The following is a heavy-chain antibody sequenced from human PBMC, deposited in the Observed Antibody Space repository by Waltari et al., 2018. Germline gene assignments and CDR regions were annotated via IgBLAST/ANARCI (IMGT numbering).Heavy chain of an antibody. Sequence: VQLLESGGGLVQPGGSLRLSCAASGFTFSSYAMSWVRQAPGKGLEWVSAISGSGGSTNYEDAVKGRFTMTRDNSKNTLYLQMNSLRAEDTAVYYCAKEYYFDYWGQGTLGTVSS. CDR1: GFTFSSYA. CDR2: ISGSGGST. J-gene: IGHJ4*02. V-gene: IGHV3-23*01. CDR3: AKEYYFDY.